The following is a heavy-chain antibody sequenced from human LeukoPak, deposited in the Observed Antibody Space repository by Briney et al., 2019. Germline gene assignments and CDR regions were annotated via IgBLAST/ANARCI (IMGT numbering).Heavy chain of an antibody. D-gene: IGHD5-12*01. Sequence: ASVKVSCKASGYTFTGYYMHWVRQAPGQGLEWMGWINPNSGGTNSAQKFQGRVTMTRDTSISTAYMELSRLRSDDTAVYYCARAGVYSGYVSDPFDIWGQGTMVTVSS. CDR3: ARAGVYSGYVSDPFDI. CDR1: GYTFTGYY. V-gene: IGHV1-2*02. CDR2: INPNSGGT. J-gene: IGHJ3*02.